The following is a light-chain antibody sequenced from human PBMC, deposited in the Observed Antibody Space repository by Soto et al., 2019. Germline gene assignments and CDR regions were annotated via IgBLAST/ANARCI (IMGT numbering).Light chain of an antibody. J-gene: IGKJ1*01. CDR2: GAS. V-gene: IGKV3-15*01. CDR1: QSVSSN. Sequence: EIVMTQSPATLSVSPGERATLSCRASQSVSSNLAWYQQKPGQAPRLLIYGASTRATGIPARFSGSGSGTEFTLTISSLQSEDFAAYYCQQYNNWLPWTFGQGTKVEIK. CDR3: QQYNNWLPWT.